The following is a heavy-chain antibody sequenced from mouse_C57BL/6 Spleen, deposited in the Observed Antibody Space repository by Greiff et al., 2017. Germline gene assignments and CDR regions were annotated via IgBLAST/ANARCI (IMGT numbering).Heavy chain of an antibody. D-gene: IGHD2-4*01. CDR2: IRNKANNHAT. CDR3: TRVYYDYDVGYWYFDV. CDR1: GFTFSDAW. J-gene: IGHJ1*03. Sequence: EVKLEESGGGLVQPGGSMKLSCAASGFTFSDAWMDWVRQSPEKGLEWVAEIRNKANNHATYYAESVKGRFTISRDDSKSSVYLKMNSLRAEDTGIYYCTRVYYDYDVGYWYFDVWGTGTTVTVSS. V-gene: IGHV6-6*01.